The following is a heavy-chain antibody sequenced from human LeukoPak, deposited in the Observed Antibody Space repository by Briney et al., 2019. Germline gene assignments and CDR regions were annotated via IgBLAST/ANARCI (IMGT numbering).Heavy chain of an antibody. CDR1: GGSISSGGYS. V-gene: IGHV4-30-2*01. CDR2: IYHSGST. CDR3: ARSRGLTHFDY. Sequence: SQTLSLTCAVSGGSISSGGYSWSWIRQPPGKGLEWIGYIYHSGSTYYNPSLKSRVTISVDRSKNQFSLKLSSVTAADTAVYYCARSRGLTHFDYWGQGTLVTVSS. J-gene: IGHJ4*02. D-gene: IGHD3-10*01.